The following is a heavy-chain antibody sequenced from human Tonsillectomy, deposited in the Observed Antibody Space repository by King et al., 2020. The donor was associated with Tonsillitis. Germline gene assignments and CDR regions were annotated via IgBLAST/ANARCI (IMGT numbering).Heavy chain of an antibody. V-gene: IGHV3-30*18. CDR2: ISYDGSNI. CDR3: AKGSYCGTSSCYTPYYYNYMDV. D-gene: IGHD2-21*01. CDR1: GFTFSSYG. Sequence: QLVQSGGGVVQPGRSLRLSCAASGFTFSSYGMHWVRQAPGKGLEWITLISYDGSNIYYADSVKGRFTISRDNSNNTLYLQMNSLRAEDTAVYYCAKGSYCGTSSCYTPYYYNYMDVWGKGTTVTVSS. J-gene: IGHJ6*03.